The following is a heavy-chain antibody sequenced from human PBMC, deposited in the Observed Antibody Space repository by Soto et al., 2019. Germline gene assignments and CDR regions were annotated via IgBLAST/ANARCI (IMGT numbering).Heavy chain of an antibody. CDR1: GFTFSNYW. D-gene: IGHD2-8*02. V-gene: IGHV3-7*04. Sequence: VQVVESGGGLVQPGGSLRLSCAASGFTFSNYWMTWVRQAPGKGLEWVANIKQDASENFYVDSVKGRFTISRDNAKNSLYLQMNSLRVEDTAVYYCARDSGPRGYDAFDIWGQGTMVTVSS. CDR3: ARDSGPRGYDAFDI. J-gene: IGHJ3*02. CDR2: IKQDASEN.